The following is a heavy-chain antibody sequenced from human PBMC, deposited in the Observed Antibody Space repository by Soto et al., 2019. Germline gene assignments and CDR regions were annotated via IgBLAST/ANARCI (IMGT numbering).Heavy chain of an antibody. CDR1: GFTFSGYA. D-gene: IGHD1-1*01. J-gene: IGHJ4*02. V-gene: IGHV3-30-3*01. CDR2: ISYDASNK. CDR3: ASEQLAVLRGVLDY. Sequence: QVQLVESGGGVVQPGRSLRLSCAASGFTFSGYAMHWVRQAPGKRLDWVAVISYDASNKYYADSVKGRFTISRDNSKNTLYLQMNSLRAEDTAVYYCASEQLAVLRGVLDYWGQGPLVTVSS.